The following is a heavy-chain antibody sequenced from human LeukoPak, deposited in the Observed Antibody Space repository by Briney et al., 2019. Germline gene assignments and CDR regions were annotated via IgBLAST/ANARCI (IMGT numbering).Heavy chain of an antibody. J-gene: IGHJ4*02. CDR2: ISSSSSYI. V-gene: IGHV3-21*01. CDR1: GFTFSSYS. CDR3: ARDPVAAAGTYYFDY. Sequence: GGSLRLSCAASGFTFSSYSMNWVRQAPGKGLEWVSSISSSSSYIYYADSVKGRFTISRDNAKNSLYLQMNSLRAEDTAVYYCARDPVAAAGTYYFDYWGQGTLVTVSS. D-gene: IGHD6-13*01.